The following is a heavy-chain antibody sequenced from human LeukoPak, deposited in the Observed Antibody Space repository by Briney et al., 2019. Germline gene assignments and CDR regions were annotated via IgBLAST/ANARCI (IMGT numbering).Heavy chain of an antibody. CDR2: ISGSGGST. D-gene: IGHD3-22*01. CDR1: GFTFSSYA. J-gene: IGHJ4*02. V-gene: IGHV3-23*01. Sequence: GGSLRLSCAASGFTFSSYAMSWVRQAPGKGLEWVSAISGSGGSTYYADSVKGWFTISRDNSKNTLYLQMNSLRAEDTAVYYCAKFGSYYYDSSGSDFDYWGQGTLVTVSS. CDR3: AKFGSYYYDSSGSDFDY.